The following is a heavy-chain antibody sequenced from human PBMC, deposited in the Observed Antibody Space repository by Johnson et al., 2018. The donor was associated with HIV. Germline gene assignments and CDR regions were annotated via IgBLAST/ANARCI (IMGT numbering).Heavy chain of an antibody. D-gene: IGHD2-2*01. CDR3: ERASTADAFDI. Sequence: VQLVESGGGLVQPGGSLRLSCAASGFTFADYGMHWVRHAPGKGLEWVSGITRDSSSISHVDSVKGRFTISRDNAKNSLYLQKNSLSAEDAAVYYCERASTADAFDIWGQGTMVTVSS. CDR2: ITRDSSSI. CDR1: GFTFADYG. J-gene: IGHJ3*02. V-gene: IGHV3-9*01.